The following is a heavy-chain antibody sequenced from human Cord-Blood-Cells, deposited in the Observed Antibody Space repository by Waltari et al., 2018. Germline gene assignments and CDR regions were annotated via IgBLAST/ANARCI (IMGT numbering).Heavy chain of an antibody. V-gene: IGHV4-38-2*02. CDR2: IYHSGST. Sequence: QVQLQESGPGLVKPSETLSLTCTVSGYSISSGYYWGWIRQPPGKGLEWIGSIYHSGSTYYNPALKSRVTISVDTSKNQFSLKLSSVTAADTAVYYCARGGRTQLWLHAFDIWGQGTMVTVSS. CDR3: ARGGRTQLWLHAFDI. CDR1: GYSISSGYY. J-gene: IGHJ3*02. D-gene: IGHD5-18*01.